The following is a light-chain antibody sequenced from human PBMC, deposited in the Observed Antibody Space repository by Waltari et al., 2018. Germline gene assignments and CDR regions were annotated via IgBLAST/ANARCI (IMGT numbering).Light chain of an antibody. CDR3: QQYAASPLT. CDR2: DAY. J-gene: IGKJ4*01. V-gene: IGKV3-20*01. CDR1: QSVSGAS. Sequence: EIVLAQSPGTLSVSPGERATLSCRASQSVSGASVAWYRQRPGQATRLLSYDAYIRAPDSPDRFSGSGSGTEFTLTISSLDSEDFAVYYCQQYAASPLTFGGGTKV.